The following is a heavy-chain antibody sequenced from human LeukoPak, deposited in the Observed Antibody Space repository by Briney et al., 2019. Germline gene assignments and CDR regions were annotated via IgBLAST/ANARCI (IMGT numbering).Heavy chain of an antibody. D-gene: IGHD2-15*01. CDR3: AKDGPGYCSGGSCYAFDY. Sequence: GGSLRFSCAASGFTFSSYGMHWVRQAPGKGLEWVAVISYDGSNKYYADSVKGRFTISRDNSKNTLYLQMNSLRAEDTAVYYCAKDGPGYCSGGSCYAFDYWGQGTLVTVSS. J-gene: IGHJ4*02. V-gene: IGHV3-30*18. CDR1: GFTFSSYG. CDR2: ISYDGSNK.